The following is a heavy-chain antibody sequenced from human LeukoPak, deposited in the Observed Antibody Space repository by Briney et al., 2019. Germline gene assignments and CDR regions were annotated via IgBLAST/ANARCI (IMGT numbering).Heavy chain of an antibody. J-gene: IGHJ4*02. CDR1: GGSISSDY. CDR3: ARGTVTTYHYFFDF. Sequence: SETLSLTCTVSGGSISSDYWSWIRQPAGKGLEWIGRIYASGSTSYNPSLKSRVTMSMDTSKNQFSLKLSSVTAADTAVYYCARGTVTTYHYFFDFWGQGTLVTVSS. D-gene: IGHD1-1*01. V-gene: IGHV4-4*07. CDR2: IYASGST.